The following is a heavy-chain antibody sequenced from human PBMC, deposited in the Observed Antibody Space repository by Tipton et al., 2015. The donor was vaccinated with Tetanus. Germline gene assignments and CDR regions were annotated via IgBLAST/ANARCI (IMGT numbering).Heavy chain of an antibody. Sequence: LRLSCTVSGGSISSSTYYWGWIRQPPGKGLEWIGSIYYSGNTYYNPALKSRVTISVDTSKNRFSLKLSSVTAADTAVYYCARQCVVPAAENDYGDNAVDSWGQGTLVTVSS. CDR3: ARQCVVPAAENDYGDNAVDS. J-gene: IGHJ4*02. CDR2: IYYSGNT. V-gene: IGHV4-39*01. D-gene: IGHD2-2*01. CDR1: GGSISSSTYY.